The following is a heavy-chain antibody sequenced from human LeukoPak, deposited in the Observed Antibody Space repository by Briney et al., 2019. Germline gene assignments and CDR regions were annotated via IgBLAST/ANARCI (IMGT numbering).Heavy chain of an antibody. CDR1: GDSVSSNSAA. CDR2: TYYRSKWYN. CDR3: AREVTSGWYLIDYYYYYMDV. J-gene: IGHJ6*03. V-gene: IGHV6-1*01. Sequence: SQTLSLTCAISGDSVSSNSAAWNWIRQSPSRGLEWLRRTYYRSKWYNDYAVSVKSRITINPDTSKNQFSLQLNSVTPEDTAVYYCAREVTSGWYLIDYYYYYMDVWGKGTTVTVSS. D-gene: IGHD6-19*01.